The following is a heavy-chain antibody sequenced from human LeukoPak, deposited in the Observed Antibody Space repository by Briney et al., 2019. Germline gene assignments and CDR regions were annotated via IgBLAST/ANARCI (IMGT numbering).Heavy chain of an antibody. V-gene: IGHV4-34*01. Sequence: SETLSLTCAVYGGSFSGYYWSWIRQPPGKGLEWIGEINHSGSTNYNPSLKSRVTISVDTSKNQFSLKLSSVTAADTAVYYCARDKRGVPAANVYWGQGTLVTVSS. CDR1: GGSFSGYY. D-gene: IGHD2-2*01. CDR2: INHSGST. CDR3: ARDKRGVPAANVY. J-gene: IGHJ4*02.